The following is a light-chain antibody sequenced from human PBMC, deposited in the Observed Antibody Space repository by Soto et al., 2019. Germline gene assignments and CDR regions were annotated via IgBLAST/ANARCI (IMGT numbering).Light chain of an antibody. CDR3: ASWDDSLNGVV. Sequence: QSVLTQPPSASGSPGQSVTISCTGTSSDVGGYNYVSWYQQHPGKAPKLMIYEVSKRPSGVPDRFSGSKSGNTASLTVSGLQVEDEADYYCASWDDSLNGVVFGGGTKLTVL. CDR2: EVS. CDR1: SSDVGGYNY. J-gene: IGLJ2*01. V-gene: IGLV2-8*01.